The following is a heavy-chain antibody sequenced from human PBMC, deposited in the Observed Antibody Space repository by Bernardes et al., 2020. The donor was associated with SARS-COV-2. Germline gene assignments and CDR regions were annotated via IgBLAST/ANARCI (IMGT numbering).Heavy chain of an antibody. CDR1: GFTVSSNY. CDR2: IYSGGST. CDR3: ARDHVGYCTGGSCYEYNYFHGMDV. J-gene: IGHJ6*02. D-gene: IGHD2-15*01. V-gene: IGHV3-66*01. Sequence: GGSLRLSCAASGFTVSSNYMSWVRQAPGKGLEWVSVIYSGGSTYYADSVKGRFTISRDNSKNTLYLQMNSLRAEDTAVYYCARDHVGYCTGGSCYEYNYFHGMDVWGQGTTVTVSS.